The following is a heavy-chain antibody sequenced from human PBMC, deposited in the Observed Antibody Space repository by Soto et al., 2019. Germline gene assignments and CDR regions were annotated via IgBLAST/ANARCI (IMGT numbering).Heavy chain of an antibody. Sequence: SVKVSCKASGGTFSSYAISWVRQAPVQGLEWMGGIIPLFGTANYAQKFQGRVTITADESTSTAYMELSSLRSEDTAVYYCARSRVCCGGCYLQPAGYYFDYWGQGTLVTVSS. V-gene: IGHV1-69*13. CDR2: IIPLFGTA. J-gene: IGHJ4*02. D-gene: IGHD2-21*02. CDR3: ARSRVCCGGCYLQPAGYYFDY. CDR1: GGTFSSYA.